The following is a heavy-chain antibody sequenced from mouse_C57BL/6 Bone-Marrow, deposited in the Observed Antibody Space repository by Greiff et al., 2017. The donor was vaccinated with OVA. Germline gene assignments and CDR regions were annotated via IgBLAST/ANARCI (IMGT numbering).Heavy chain of an antibody. CDR2: ISSGGSYT. CDR3: ARGGYAMDD. J-gene: IGHJ4*01. V-gene: IGHV5-6*01. Sequence: EVKLMESGGDLVKPGGSLKLSCAASGFTFSSYGMSWVRQTPDKRLEWVATISSGGSYTYYPDSVKGRFTISRDNAKNTLYLQMSSLKSEDTAMYYCARGGYAMDDWGQGTSVTVSS. CDR1: GFTFSSYG.